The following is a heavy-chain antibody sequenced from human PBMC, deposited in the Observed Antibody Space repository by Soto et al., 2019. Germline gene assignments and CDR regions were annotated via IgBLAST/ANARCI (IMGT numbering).Heavy chain of an antibody. D-gene: IGHD5-12*01. CDR1: GGTFSSYA. CDR2: IIPIFGTA. V-gene: IGHV1-69*13. CDR3: ASXGYSGYHYDPLYYAMDV. Sequence: GAAVKVSCKASGGTFSSYAISWVRRAPGQGLEWMGGIIPIFGTANYAQKFQGRVTILADESTSTAYMELSSLRSEDTAVYFCASXGYSGYHYDPLYYAMDVWGQGTTVTVSS. J-gene: IGHJ6*02.